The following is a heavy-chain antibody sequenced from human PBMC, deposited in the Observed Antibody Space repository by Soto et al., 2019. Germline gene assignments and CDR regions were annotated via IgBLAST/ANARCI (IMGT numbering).Heavy chain of an antibody. D-gene: IGHD6-13*01. CDR2: INPNGGST. CDR1: ADTFTSYY. J-gene: IGHJ4*02. V-gene: IGHV1-46*01. CDR3: ARGEFSSSWYRESHFDS. Sequence: ASVKVSCKAPADTFTSYYIHWVRQAPGHGLEWMGIINPNGGSTRFAQTFQGRITMTTDTSTSTVYMELRSLRSEDAAVYYCARGEFSSSWYRESHFDSWGQGTLVTVSS.